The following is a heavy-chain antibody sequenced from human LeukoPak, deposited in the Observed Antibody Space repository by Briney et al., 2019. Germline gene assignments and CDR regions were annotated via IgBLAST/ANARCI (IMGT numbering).Heavy chain of an antibody. D-gene: IGHD3-22*01. CDR3: AKGYYYDSSGHFDY. CDR1: GFTFDDYA. V-gene: IGHV3-9*03. Sequence: GRSLRLSCAASGFTFDDYAMHWVRQAPGKGLEWVSGISWNSGSIGYADSVKGRFTISRDNAKSSLYLQMNSLRGEDMALYYCAKGYYYDSSGHFDYWGQGTLVTVSS. CDR2: ISWNSGSI. J-gene: IGHJ4*02.